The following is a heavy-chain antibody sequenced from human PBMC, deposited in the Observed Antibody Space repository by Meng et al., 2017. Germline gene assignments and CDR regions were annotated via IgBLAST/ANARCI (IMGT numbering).Heavy chain of an antibody. CDR1: GGSISSGGYS. CDR2: IYHSGST. J-gene: IGHJ4*02. V-gene: IGHV4-30-2*01. Sequence: QLQLQESGSGLVKPSQTLSLTCPVSGGSISSGGYSWSWIRQPPGKGLEWIGYIYHSGSTYYNPSLKSRVTISVDRSKNQFSLKLSSVTAADTAVYYCARDGGSYDSSGYYYWGQGTLVTVSS. CDR3: ARDGGSYDSSGYYY. D-gene: IGHD3-22*01.